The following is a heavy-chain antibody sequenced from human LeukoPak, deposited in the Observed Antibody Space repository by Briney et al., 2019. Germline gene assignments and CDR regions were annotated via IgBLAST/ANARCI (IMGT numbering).Heavy chain of an antibody. J-gene: IGHJ4*02. CDR1: GYTFNGYY. Sequence: GASVKVSCKASGYTFNGYYMQWVRQAPGQGLEWLGRINPNSGGTESPQKFQGRITMTINTSTRTAYMELSSLRFDDTALYYCARDRRGYGGYDMNWGQGTLVTVSS. D-gene: IGHD5-12*01. CDR2: INPNSGGT. V-gene: IGHV1-2*06. CDR3: ARDRRGYGGYDMN.